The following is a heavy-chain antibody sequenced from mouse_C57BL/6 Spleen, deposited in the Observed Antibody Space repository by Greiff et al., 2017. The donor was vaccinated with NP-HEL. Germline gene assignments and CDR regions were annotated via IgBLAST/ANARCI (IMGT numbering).Heavy chain of an antibody. Sequence: QVHVKQSGAELVRPGASVTLSCKASGYTFTDYEMHWVKQTPVHGLEWIGAIDPETGGTAYNQKFKGKAILTADKSSSTAYMELRSLTSEDSAVYYCTRRKIYYGKGYAMDYWGQGTSVTVSS. CDR2: IDPETGGT. J-gene: IGHJ4*01. D-gene: IGHD2-1*01. CDR1: GYTFTDYE. CDR3: TRRKIYYGKGYAMDY. V-gene: IGHV1-15*01.